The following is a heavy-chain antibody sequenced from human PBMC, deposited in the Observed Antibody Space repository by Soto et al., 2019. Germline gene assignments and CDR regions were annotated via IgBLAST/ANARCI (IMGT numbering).Heavy chain of an antibody. CDR1: GFTFSSYW. V-gene: IGHV3-74*01. Sequence: EVQLVESGGGLVQPGGSLRLSCAASGFTFSSYWMHWVRQAPGKGLVWVSRINSDESSTNYADSVKGRFTISSDNAKNTLYLHMTSLSAEDTGVYYCARGWWFDPWGKGTLVTASS. J-gene: IGHJ5*02. CDR2: INSDESST. CDR3: ARGWWFDP.